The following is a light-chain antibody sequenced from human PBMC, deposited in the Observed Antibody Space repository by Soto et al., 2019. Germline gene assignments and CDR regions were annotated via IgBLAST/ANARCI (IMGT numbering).Light chain of an antibody. CDR1: SSNIGNNY. V-gene: IGLV1-51*01. Sequence: QSVLTQPPSVSATPGQKVTISCSGSSSNIGNNYVSWYQHLPGTAPKLLIYYNNNRPSGIPDRFSGSKSGTSATLGITGLQTGDEADYYCATWDSSLSGLVFGGGTKVTVL. CDR3: ATWDSSLSGLV. J-gene: IGLJ2*01. CDR2: YNN.